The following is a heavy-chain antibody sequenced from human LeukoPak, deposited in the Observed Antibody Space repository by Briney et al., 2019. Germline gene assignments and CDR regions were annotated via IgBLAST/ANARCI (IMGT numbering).Heavy chain of an antibody. V-gene: IGHV3-48*01. CDR1: GFTFSSYS. D-gene: IGHD3/OR15-3a*01. Sequence: GGSLRLSCAASGFTFSSYSMIWVRQAPGKGLEWISYISSGSSNIYYADSVKGRFTISRDNAKNSLYLQMNSLRAEDTAVYYCARDGRADYWGQGTLVTVSS. CDR2: ISSGSSNI. J-gene: IGHJ4*02. CDR3: ARDGRADY.